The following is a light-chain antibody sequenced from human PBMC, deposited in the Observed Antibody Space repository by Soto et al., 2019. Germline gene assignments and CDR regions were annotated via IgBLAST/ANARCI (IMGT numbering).Light chain of an antibody. Sequence: EIVLTQSPATLSLSPGETATLSCRASQSVGSSLAWYQQKPGQPPRLLIYDASTRAIGIPARFSGGGSGTDFTLTISRLEPEDFAVYYCQQRGNWPPLTFGGGTKVEIK. J-gene: IGKJ4*01. CDR2: DAS. CDR1: QSVGSS. CDR3: QQRGNWPPLT. V-gene: IGKV3-11*01.